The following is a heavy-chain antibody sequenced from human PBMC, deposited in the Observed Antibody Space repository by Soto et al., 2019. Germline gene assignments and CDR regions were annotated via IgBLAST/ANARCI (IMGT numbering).Heavy chain of an antibody. CDR2: IYYSGST. D-gene: IGHD6-13*01. CDR3: ARDDITSSSWSL. J-gene: IGHJ4*02. V-gene: IGHV4-59*01. Sequence: SETLSLTCTVSGGSISSYYWSWIRQPPGKGLEWIGYIYYSGSTNYNPSLKSRVTISVDTSKNQFSLKLSSVTAADTAVYYCARDDITSSSWSLWGQGTLVTVSS. CDR1: GGSISSYY.